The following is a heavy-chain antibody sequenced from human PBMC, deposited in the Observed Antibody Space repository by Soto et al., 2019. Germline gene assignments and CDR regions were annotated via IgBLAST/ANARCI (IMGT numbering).Heavy chain of an antibody. Sequence: QVQLVQSGAEVKKPGASVKVSCKASGYTFTTYGISWVRQAPGQGLEWMGWINPYNGNTNYAQKLQGRVTMPTDTSTSTANMELRSLGSDDTAVYYCARDRGYNPDTFDIWGQGTMVTVSS. V-gene: IGHV1-18*01. D-gene: IGHD1-20*01. CDR3: ARDRGYNPDTFDI. CDR1: GYTFTTYG. J-gene: IGHJ3*02. CDR2: INPYNGNT.